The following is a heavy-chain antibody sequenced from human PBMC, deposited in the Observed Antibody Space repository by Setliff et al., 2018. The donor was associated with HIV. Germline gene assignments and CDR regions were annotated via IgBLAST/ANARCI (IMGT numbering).Heavy chain of an antibody. Sequence: GASVKVSCKASGDTFTSHAISWVRQAPGQGLEWMGWISGDNGRTNYAQKFQGRVTITRDTSASTAYMELRSLRSDDTAVYYCASGPLVYFDSPGAFDIWGQGTMVTVSS. CDR1: GDTFTSHA. CDR3: ASGPLVYFDSPGAFDI. D-gene: IGHD3-22*01. J-gene: IGHJ3*02. CDR2: ISGDNGRT. V-gene: IGHV1-18*01.